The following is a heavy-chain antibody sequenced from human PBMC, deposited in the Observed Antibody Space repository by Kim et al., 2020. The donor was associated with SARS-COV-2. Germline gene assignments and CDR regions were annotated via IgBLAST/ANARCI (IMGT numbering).Heavy chain of an antibody. Sequence: GGSLRLSCAASGFTFNSNAMTWVRQAPGKVLEWVSAISSTGGSTYYADSVKGLFTVSRDNSRNTLFLQMNNLRPEDTAGYYCAKDRDSYYYDRRISYYFDSWGQGTQVAVS. CDR1: GFTFNSNA. CDR2: ISSTGGST. V-gene: IGHV3-23*01. J-gene: IGHJ4*02. D-gene: IGHD3-22*01. CDR3: AKDRDSYYYDRRISYYFDS.